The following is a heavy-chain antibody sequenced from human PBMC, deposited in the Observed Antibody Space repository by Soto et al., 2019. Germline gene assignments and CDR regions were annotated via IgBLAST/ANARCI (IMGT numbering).Heavy chain of an antibody. CDR3: ARDDNYCSGGSCYSFDN. Sequence: QVQLVQSGAEVKKPGSSVKVSCKASGGTFSSYAISWVRQAPGQGLEWMGGIIPIFGTANYAQKFQGRVTITADESTSTAYMELSSLRSEDTAVYYCARDDNYCSGGSCYSFDNWGQGTLVTVSS. CDR2: IIPIFGTA. J-gene: IGHJ4*02. V-gene: IGHV1-69*12. CDR1: GGTFSSYA. D-gene: IGHD2-15*01.